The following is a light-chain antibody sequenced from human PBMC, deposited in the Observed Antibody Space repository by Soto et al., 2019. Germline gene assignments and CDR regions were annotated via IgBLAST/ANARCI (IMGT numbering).Light chain of an antibody. J-gene: IGLJ2*01. Sequence: SYELTQPPSVSVSPGQTASITCSGDKLGDKYTCWYQQKPGQSPVLVIYQHSQRPSGIPERFSGSNSGNTATLTISGTQAMDEADYYCQAWDSSTDVVFGGGTKL. V-gene: IGLV3-1*01. CDR3: QAWDSSTDVV. CDR1: KLGDKY. CDR2: QHS.